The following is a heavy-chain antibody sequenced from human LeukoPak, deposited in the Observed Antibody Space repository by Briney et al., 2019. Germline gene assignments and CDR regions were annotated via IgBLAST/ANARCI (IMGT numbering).Heavy chain of an antibody. V-gene: IGHV5-51*01. D-gene: IGHD3-9*01. CDR3: ARQADYNVLTGYHKGHLDY. Sequence: KISCKGSGYSFTSYWIGWVRQVPGKGLEWMGIIYPGDSDTRYSPSFQGQVTISADKSITTAYLQWSSLQASDTAIYYCARQADYNVLTGYHKGHLDYWGQGTLVTVSS. J-gene: IGHJ4*02. CDR1: GYSFTSYW. CDR2: IYPGDSDT.